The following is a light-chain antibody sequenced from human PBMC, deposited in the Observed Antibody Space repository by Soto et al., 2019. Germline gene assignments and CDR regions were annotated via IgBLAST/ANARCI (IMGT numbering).Light chain of an antibody. CDR2: LGP. Sequence: EIVMTQSQLSLRVTPGESASISCRSSHSLMHSNGNNYLDGYLQKPGQPPQLLIYLGPNRSSGVPDRFSGSGSGTDLTLKISRVGAEDVGVYYSMLDLQRPQTFGQVANVDIK. CDR1: HSLMHSNGNNY. J-gene: IGKJ1*01. CDR3: MLDLQRPQT. V-gene: IGKV2-28*01.